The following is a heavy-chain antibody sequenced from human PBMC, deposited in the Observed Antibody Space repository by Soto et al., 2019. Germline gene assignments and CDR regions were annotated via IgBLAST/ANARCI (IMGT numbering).Heavy chain of an antibody. CDR2: ISAYNGNI. CDR3: VKDHIATAGIGLYNWFDP. J-gene: IGHJ5*02. V-gene: IGHV1-18*01. CDR1: GYTFSNYG. Sequence: ASVKVSCKASGYTFSNYGISWVRPAPGQGLEWMGWISAYNGNIKFAQKVQGRVTMTTDTFTSTAYMELRSLRFDDTAVYFCVKDHIATAGIGLYNWFDPWGQGTRVTVSS. D-gene: IGHD6-13*01.